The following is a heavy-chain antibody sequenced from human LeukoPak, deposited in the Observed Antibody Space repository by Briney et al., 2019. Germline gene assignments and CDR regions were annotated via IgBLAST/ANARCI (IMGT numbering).Heavy chain of an antibody. Sequence: SGTLSLTCTVSGGSISSYYWSWIRQPPGKGLEWIGYIYYSGSTNYNPSLKSRVTISVDTSKNQFSLKLSSVTAADTAVYYCARGRIAAAGNLDYWGQGTLVTVSS. CDR3: ARGRIAAAGNLDY. V-gene: IGHV4-59*01. CDR1: GGSISSYY. CDR2: IYYSGST. J-gene: IGHJ4*02. D-gene: IGHD6-13*01.